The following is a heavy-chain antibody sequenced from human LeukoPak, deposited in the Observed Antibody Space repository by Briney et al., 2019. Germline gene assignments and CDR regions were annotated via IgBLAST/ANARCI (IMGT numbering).Heavy chain of an antibody. CDR1: GFTFSGSA. J-gene: IGHJ5*02. CDR2: IRSKANSYAT. V-gene: IGHV3-73*01. Sequence: GGSLRLSCAASGFTFSGSAMHWVRQASGKGLEWVGRIRSKANSYATAYAASVKGRFTISRDDSKNTAYLQMNSLKTEDTAVYYCIRLNYMTTGNPWGQGTLVTVSS. CDR3: IRLNYMTTGNP. D-gene: IGHD4-17*01.